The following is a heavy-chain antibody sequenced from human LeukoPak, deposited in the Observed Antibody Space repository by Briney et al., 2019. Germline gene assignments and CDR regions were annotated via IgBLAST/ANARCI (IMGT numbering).Heavy chain of an antibody. CDR3: ARQSGSYGVYYYYMDV. V-gene: IGHV4-39*01. CDR2: IYYSGTT. D-gene: IGHD1-26*01. CDR1: GGSISSSNYY. J-gene: IGHJ6*03. Sequence: SETLSLTCTVSGGSISSSNYYWGWIRQPPGKGLEWIGSIYYSGTTYYNPSLKSRVTISVHTSKNQFSLKLSSVTAADTAVYYCARQSGSYGVYYYYMDVWGKGTTVTISS.